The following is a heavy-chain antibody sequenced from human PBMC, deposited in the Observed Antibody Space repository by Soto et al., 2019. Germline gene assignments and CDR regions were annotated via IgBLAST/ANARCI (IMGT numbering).Heavy chain of an antibody. CDR1: GGTFSSYA. Sequence: QVQLVQSGAEVKKPGSSVKVSCKASGGTFSSYAISWVRQAPGQGLEWMGGIIPIFGTASYAPKVQGRVTFTADESTSTACMELSSLRSEDTSVYYCARSITGTVSYYYGMDVWGQGTTVTVSS. J-gene: IGHJ6*02. CDR2: IIPIFGTA. V-gene: IGHV1-69*12. D-gene: IGHD1-20*01. CDR3: ARSITGTVSYYYGMDV.